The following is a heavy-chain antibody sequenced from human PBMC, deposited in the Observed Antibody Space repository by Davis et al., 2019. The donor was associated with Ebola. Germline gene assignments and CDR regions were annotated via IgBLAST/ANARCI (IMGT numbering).Heavy chain of an antibody. CDR1: GYTFTSYH. J-gene: IGHJ3*02. CDR2: INPSGGST. CDR3: ARSRSSGAFDI. Sequence: ASVKVSCKASGYTFTSYHMHWVRQAPGQGLEWMGIINPSGGSTNYTQKFQGRVTMTRDTSTSTVYMELSRLRSDDTAVYYCARSRSSGAFDIWGQGTMVTVSS. V-gene: IGHV1-46*01. D-gene: IGHD3-22*01.